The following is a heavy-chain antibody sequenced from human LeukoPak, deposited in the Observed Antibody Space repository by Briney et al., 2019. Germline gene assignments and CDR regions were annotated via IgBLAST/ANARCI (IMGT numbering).Heavy chain of an antibody. CDR2: INHSGST. CDR3: ARGPPFT. CDR1: GGSFSGYY. J-gene: IGHJ3*01. Sequence: SSETLSLTCAVYGGSFSGYYWSWIRQPPGKGLEWIGEINHSGSTNYNPSLKSRVTISVDTSKNQFSLKLSSVTAADTAVYYCARGPPFTWGQGTMVTVSS. V-gene: IGHV4-34*01.